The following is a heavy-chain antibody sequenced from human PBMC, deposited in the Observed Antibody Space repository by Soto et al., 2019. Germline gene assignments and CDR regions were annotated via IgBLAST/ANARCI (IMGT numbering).Heavy chain of an antibody. Sequence: GGSLRLSCAASGFTFSSYAIHWVRQAPGKGLEWVAVISYDGSNKYYADSVKGRFTISRDNSKNTLYLQMNSLRAEDTAVYYCARDALKVRGVIEYYFDYWGQGTLVTVSS. CDR1: GFTFSSYA. CDR2: ISYDGSNK. V-gene: IGHV3-30-3*01. D-gene: IGHD3-10*01. J-gene: IGHJ4*02. CDR3: ARDALKVRGVIEYYFDY.